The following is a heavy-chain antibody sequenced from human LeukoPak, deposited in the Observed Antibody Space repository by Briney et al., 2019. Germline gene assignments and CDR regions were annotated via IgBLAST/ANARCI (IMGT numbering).Heavy chain of an antibody. Sequence: SETLSLTCTVSGYSISSGYYWGWIRQPPGKGLEWIGSIYHSGSTYYNPSLKSRVTISADTSKNQFSLRLSSVTAADTAVYYCAKRALVVQYYFDYWGQGTLVTVSS. V-gene: IGHV4-38-2*02. CDR3: AKRALVVQYYFDY. CDR1: GYSISSGYY. J-gene: IGHJ4*02. CDR2: IYHSGST. D-gene: IGHD2-21*01.